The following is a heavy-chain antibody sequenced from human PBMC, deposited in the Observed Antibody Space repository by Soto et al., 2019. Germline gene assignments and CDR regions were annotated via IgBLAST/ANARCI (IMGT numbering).Heavy chain of an antibody. D-gene: IGHD1-26*01. CDR1: GGSISSSSYY. Sequence: QLQLQESGPGLVKPSETLSLTCTVSGGSISSSSYYGGWIRQPPGKGLEWIGTIYYSGSTYYNTSLKCRVTISVDTSKNQFSLKLSSVTAADTAVYYCARQGSGSYNAFDIWGQGTVVTVSS. CDR3: ARQGSGSYNAFDI. CDR2: IYYSGST. V-gene: IGHV4-39*01. J-gene: IGHJ3*02.